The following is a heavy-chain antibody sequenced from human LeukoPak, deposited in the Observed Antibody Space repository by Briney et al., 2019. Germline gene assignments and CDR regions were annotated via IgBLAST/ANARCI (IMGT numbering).Heavy chain of an antibody. CDR2: IWYDGSNK. CDR1: GFTFSSYG. D-gene: IGHD3-10*01. J-gene: IGHJ4*02. CDR3: ARDSTMVRGVIGPFDY. Sequence: GGSLRLSCAASGFTFSSYGMHWVRQAPGKGLEWVAVIWYDGSNKYYADSAKGRFTISRDNSKNTLYLQMNSLRAEDTAVYYCARDSTMVRGVIGPFDYWGQGTLVTVSS. V-gene: IGHV3-33*01.